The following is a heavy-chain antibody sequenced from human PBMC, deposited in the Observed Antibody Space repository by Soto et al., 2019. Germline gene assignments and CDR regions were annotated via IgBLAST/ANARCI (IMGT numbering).Heavy chain of an antibody. J-gene: IGHJ4*02. Sequence: PGGSLRLSCAASGFTFSGSAMHCVRQASGKGLEWVGRIRSKANSYATAYAASVKGRFTISRDDSKNTAYLQMNSLKTEDTAVYYCTRLGYSGYDWGLFDYWGQGTLVTVSS. CDR2: IRSKANSYAT. D-gene: IGHD5-12*01. CDR3: TRLGYSGYDWGLFDY. CDR1: GFTFSGSA. V-gene: IGHV3-73*01.